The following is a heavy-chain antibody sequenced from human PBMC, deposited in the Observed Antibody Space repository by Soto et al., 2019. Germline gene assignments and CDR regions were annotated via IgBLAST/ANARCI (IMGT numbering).Heavy chain of an antibody. CDR3: AKDLIPLPDYYYYYMDV. CDR1: GFSFSGKT. V-gene: IGHV3-30-3*01. J-gene: IGHJ6*03. CDR2: ISPDGSQI. D-gene: IGHD2-2*02. Sequence: PGVSLRLSCAASGFSFSGKTMYWVRQAPAKGLEWVAHISPDGSQIFYADSVQGRITIPRDNSKNTLYLQMNSLRAEDTAVYYCAKDLIPLPDYYYYYMDVWGKGTTVTVSS.